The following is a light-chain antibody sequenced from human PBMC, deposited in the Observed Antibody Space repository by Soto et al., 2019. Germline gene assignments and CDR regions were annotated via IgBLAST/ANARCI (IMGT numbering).Light chain of an antibody. J-gene: IGKJ1*01. Sequence: DIQMTQSPSSLSASVGDRVTITCRASQGIGDDLGWYQQKPGKAPKRLIYAASSLQSGVPPRFSGRGSGTEFTLTISSLQPEDYATYFCLQQSSYPWTFGQGTKVEIK. CDR2: AAS. CDR3: LQQSSYPWT. V-gene: IGKV1-17*01. CDR1: QGIGDD.